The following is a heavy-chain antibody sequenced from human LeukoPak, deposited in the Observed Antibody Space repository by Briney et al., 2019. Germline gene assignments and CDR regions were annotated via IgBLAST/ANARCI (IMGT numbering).Heavy chain of an antibody. J-gene: IGHJ4*02. D-gene: IGHD3-22*01. CDR3: ASTMYYYDSSGYYYFDY. Sequence: SVKVSCEASGGTFSSYAISWVRQAPGQGLEWMGRIIPIFGTANYAQKFQGRVTITTDESTSTAYMELSSLRSEDTAVYYCASTMYYYDSSGYYYFDYWGQGTLVTVSS. CDR2: IIPIFGTA. V-gene: IGHV1-69*05. CDR1: GGTFSSYA.